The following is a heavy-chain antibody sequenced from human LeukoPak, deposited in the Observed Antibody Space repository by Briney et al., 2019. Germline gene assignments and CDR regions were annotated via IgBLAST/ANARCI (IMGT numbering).Heavy chain of an antibody. V-gene: IGHV3-9*01. CDR3: VKSGGYATAIRYFDL. J-gene: IGHJ2*01. CDR2: ISWNSGDI. Sequence: GRSLRLSCAASGFSFGGYALHWVRQAPGKGLEWVASISWNSGDIVHADSVKGRFTISRDNAKNSLYLQMDSLRTEDTALYYCVKSGGYATAIRYFDLWGRGTLVTVSS. CDR1: GFSFGGYA. D-gene: IGHD2-21*02.